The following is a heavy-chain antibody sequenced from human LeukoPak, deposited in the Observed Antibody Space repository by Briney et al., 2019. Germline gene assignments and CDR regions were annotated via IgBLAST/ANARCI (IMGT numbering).Heavy chain of an antibody. CDR1: GFTFSNAW. Sequence: GGSLRLSCAASGFTFSNAWMSWVRQAPGKGLEWVGRIKSKTDGGTTDYAAPVKGRFTISRDDSKNTLYLQMNSLKTEDTAVYYCTTDDQSGSYFNWFDPWGQGTLVTVSS. J-gene: IGHJ5*02. CDR2: IKSKTDGGTT. CDR3: TTDDQSGSYFNWFDP. D-gene: IGHD1-26*01. V-gene: IGHV3-15*01.